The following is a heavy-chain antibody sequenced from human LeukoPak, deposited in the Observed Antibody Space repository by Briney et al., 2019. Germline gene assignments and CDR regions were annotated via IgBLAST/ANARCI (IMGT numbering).Heavy chain of an antibody. Sequence: SETLSLTCTVSGGSISSYYWSWIRQPPGKGLEWIGYIYYSGSTNYNPSLKSRVTISVDTSKNQFSLKLSSVTAADTAVYYCAREFSGSYSFDYWGQGTLVTVSS. V-gene: IGHV4-59*12. CDR2: IYYSGST. J-gene: IGHJ4*02. CDR1: GGSISSYY. CDR3: AREFSGSYSFDY. D-gene: IGHD1-26*01.